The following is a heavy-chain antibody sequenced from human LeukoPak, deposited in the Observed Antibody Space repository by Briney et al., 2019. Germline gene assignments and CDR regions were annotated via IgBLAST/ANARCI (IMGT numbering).Heavy chain of an antibody. J-gene: IGHJ5*02. V-gene: IGHV3-23*01. Sequence: GGSLRLSCAASGFTFSSYAMSWVRQAPGKGLEWVSAISGSGGSTYYADSVKGRFTISRDNSKSTLYLQMNSLRAEDTAVYYCAKDYYGSGSYYNPWFDPWGQGTLVTVSS. CDR3: AKDYYGSGSYYNPWFDP. D-gene: IGHD3-10*01. CDR2: ISGSGGST. CDR1: GFTFSSYA.